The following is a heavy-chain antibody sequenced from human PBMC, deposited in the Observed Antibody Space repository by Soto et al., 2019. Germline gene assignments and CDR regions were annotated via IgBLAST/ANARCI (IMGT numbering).Heavy chain of an antibody. J-gene: IGHJ4*02. Sequence: QITLKESGPTLVKPTQTLTLTCTFSGFSLSTRGVGVGWIRQPPGKALEWLALLYWDDDKGYSPSLKSRLTITKDTSKTPVVLTVTNMDPVDTATYYCAHRPRGYSYYFAYWGQGTLVTVSS. V-gene: IGHV2-5*02. D-gene: IGHD5-18*01. CDR2: LYWDDDK. CDR1: GFSLSTRGVG. CDR3: AHRPRGYSYYFAY.